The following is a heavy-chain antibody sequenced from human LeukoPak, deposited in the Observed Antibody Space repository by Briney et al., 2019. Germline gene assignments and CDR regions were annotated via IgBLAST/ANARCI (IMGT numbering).Heavy chain of an antibody. Sequence: ASVKVSCKASGYTFTGYYMHWVRQAPGQGLEWMGWINPNSGGTNYAQKFQGRVTMTRDTSISTAYMELSRLRSDDTAVYYCARATDYYGTLYFDYWGQGTLVTVSS. V-gene: IGHV1-2*02. CDR1: GYTFTGYY. D-gene: IGHD3-10*01. J-gene: IGHJ4*02. CDR3: ARATDYYGTLYFDY. CDR2: INPNSGGT.